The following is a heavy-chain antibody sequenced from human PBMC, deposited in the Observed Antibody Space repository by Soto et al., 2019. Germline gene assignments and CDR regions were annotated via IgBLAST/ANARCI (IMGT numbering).Heavy chain of an antibody. J-gene: IGHJ6*02. CDR2: ISYDGSNK. Sequence: GGSLRLSCAASGFTFSSYAMHWVRQAPGKGLEWVAVISYDGSNKYYADSVKGRFTISRDNSKNTLYLQMNSLRAEDTAVYYCARTGPKAGARPITYYYYGMDVWGQGTTVTVAS. CDR3: ARTGPKAGARPITYYYYGMDV. CDR1: GFTFSSYA. V-gene: IGHV3-30-3*01. D-gene: IGHD3-16*01.